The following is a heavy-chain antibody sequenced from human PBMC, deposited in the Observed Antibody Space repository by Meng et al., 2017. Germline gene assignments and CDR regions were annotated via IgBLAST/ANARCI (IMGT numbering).Heavy chain of an antibody. D-gene: IGHD6-25*01. V-gene: IGHV1-2*06. Sequence: GPLVQSGAEVKKPGASGKVSCKPSGYNFPDYYIHWVRRAPGQGLEWMGRINPKSGDTHYAQKFQARVTMTGDTSISTAYMELSGLRSDDTAMYYCARDEDISAAGKLFGDYWGQGTLVTVSS. CDR2: INPKSGDT. CDR3: ARDEDISAAGKLFGDY. J-gene: IGHJ4*02. CDR1: GYNFPDYY.